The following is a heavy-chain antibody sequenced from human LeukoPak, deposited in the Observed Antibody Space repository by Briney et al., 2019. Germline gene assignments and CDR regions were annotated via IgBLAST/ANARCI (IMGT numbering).Heavy chain of an antibody. J-gene: IGHJ6*02. Sequence: ASVKVSCKASGYTFTGYYMHWVRQAPGQGLEWMGWISAYNGNTNYAQKLQGRVTMTTDTSTSTAYMELRSLRSDDTAVYYCARSHSSSPLYYYYGMDVWGQGTTVTVSS. V-gene: IGHV1-18*04. D-gene: IGHD6-13*01. CDR2: ISAYNGNT. CDR3: ARSHSSSPLYYYYGMDV. CDR1: GYTFTGYY.